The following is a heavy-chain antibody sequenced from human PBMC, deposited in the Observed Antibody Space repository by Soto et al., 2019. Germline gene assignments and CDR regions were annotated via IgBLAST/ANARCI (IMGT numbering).Heavy chain of an antibody. Sequence: SLRLSWAASGFTFSNALMSWVRQAPGKGLEWVGRIKSKTDGGTTDYAAPVKGRFTISRDDSKNTLYLQLNSLKTEDTAVYYCTTAILLGFGDLLDYWGQGTLVTVSS. V-gene: IGHV3-15*01. CDR2: IKSKTDGGTT. J-gene: IGHJ4*02. D-gene: IGHD3-10*01. CDR1: GFTFSNAL. CDR3: TTAILLGFGDLLDY.